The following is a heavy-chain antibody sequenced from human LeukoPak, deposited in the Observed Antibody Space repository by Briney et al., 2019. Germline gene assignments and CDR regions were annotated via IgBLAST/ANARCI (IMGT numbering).Heavy chain of an antibody. CDR3: ARDPRRQNPSGWLVAFGS. V-gene: IGHV4-59*12. CDR2: IYYSGST. J-gene: IGHJ3*02. CDR1: GGSISSYY. Sequence: SETLSLTCTVSGGSISSYYWSWIRQPPGKGLEWIGYIYYSGSTNYNPSLKSRVTISVDTSKNQFSLKLSSVTAADTAVYYCARDPRRQNPSGWLVAFGSWGQGTVVTV. D-gene: IGHD6-19*01.